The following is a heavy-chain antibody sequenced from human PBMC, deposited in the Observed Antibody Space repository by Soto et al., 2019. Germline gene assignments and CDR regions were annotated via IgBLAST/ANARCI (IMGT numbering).Heavy chain of an antibody. J-gene: IGHJ3*02. Sequence: GGSLRLSCAASGFTFSSYGMHWVRQAPGKGLEWVAVIWYDGSNKYYADSVKGRFTISRDYSKNTLYLQMNSLRAEDTAVYYCARGAIVVVPAASPGRDAFDIWGQGTRVTVSS. D-gene: IGHD2-2*01. CDR3: ARGAIVVVPAASPGRDAFDI. V-gene: IGHV3-33*01. CDR1: GFTFSSYG. CDR2: IWYDGSNK.